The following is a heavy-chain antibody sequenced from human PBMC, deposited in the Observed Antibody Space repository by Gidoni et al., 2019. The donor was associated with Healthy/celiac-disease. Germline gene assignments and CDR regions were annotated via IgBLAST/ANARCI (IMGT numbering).Heavy chain of an antibody. J-gene: IGHJ4*02. Sequence: QVQLQQWGAGLLKPSETLSLTCAVYGGSFSGYYWSWIRQPPGKGLEWIGEINHSGSTNYNPSLKSRVTISVDTSKNQFSLKLSSVTAADTAVYYCARGDYGMRGDFDYWGQGTLVTVSS. D-gene: IGHD4-17*01. CDR1: GGSFSGYY. CDR3: ARGDYGMRGDFDY. CDR2: INHSGST. V-gene: IGHV4-34*01.